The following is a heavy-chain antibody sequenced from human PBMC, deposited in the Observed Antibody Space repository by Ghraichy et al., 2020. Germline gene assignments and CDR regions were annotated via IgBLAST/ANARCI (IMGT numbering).Heavy chain of an antibody. CDR1: GFTFSRYS. J-gene: IGHJ5*02. V-gene: IGHV3-21*01. CDR2: ISSSSSYI. D-gene: IGHD1-26*01. CDR3: AREWELRSLAP. Sequence: GESLNISCAASGFTFSRYSMNWVRQAPGKGLEWVSSISSSSSYIYYADSVKGRFTISRDNAKNSLYLQMNSLRAEDTAVYYCAREWELRSLAPWGQGTLVTVSS.